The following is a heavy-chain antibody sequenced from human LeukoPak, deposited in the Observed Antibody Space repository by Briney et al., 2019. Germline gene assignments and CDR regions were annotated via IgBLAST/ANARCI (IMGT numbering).Heavy chain of an antibody. V-gene: IGHV4-30-4*08. CDR3: ARARFLEWLLVDFDY. CDR2: IYYSGST. D-gene: IGHD3-3*01. J-gene: IGHJ4*02. Sequence: SQTLSLTCTVSGGSISSGDYYWSWIRQPPGKRLEWIGYIYYSGSTYYNPSLKSRVTISVDTSKNQFSLKLSSVTAADTAVYYCARARFLEWLLVDFDYWGQGTLVTVSS. CDR1: GGSISSGDYY.